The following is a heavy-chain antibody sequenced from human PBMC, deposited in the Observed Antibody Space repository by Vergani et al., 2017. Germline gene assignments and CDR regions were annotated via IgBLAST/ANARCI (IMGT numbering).Heavy chain of an antibody. CDR2: IIPIFGTA. Sequence: QVQLVQSGAEVKKPGSSVKVSCKASGGTFSSYAISWVRQAPGQGLEWMGGIIPIFGTANYAQKFQGRVTITADESTSTAYMALSSLRSEDTAVYYCARDMVGYCSGGICLYYYGMDVWGQGTTVTVSS. V-gene: IGHV1-69*12. D-gene: IGHD2-15*01. CDR3: ARDMVGYCSGGICLYYYGMDV. CDR1: GGTFSSYA. J-gene: IGHJ6*02.